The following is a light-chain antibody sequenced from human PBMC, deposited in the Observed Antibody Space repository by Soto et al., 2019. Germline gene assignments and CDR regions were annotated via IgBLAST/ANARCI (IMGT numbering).Light chain of an antibody. CDR3: QPFGSSPHT. J-gene: IGKJ4*01. CDR2: SVS. Sequence: EIVLTQSPGTLSLSPGDRVTLSCRANQSFKNDYLAWYQQKPGQAPRLLIYSVSSRATGIPPRFSGSGSGTEFPLTISSLEPEDFAIYYTQPFGSSPHTFGGGTNVEVK. V-gene: IGKV3-20*01. CDR1: QSFKNDY.